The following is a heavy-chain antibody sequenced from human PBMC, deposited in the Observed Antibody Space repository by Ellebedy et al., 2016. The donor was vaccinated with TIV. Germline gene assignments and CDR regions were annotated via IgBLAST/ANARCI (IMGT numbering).Heavy chain of an antibody. J-gene: IGHJ4*02. Sequence: GGSLRLSCAASGFTFSSYSMNWVRQAPGKGLEWVSSISSSRSYIYYADSVKGRFTISRDNAKNSLYLQMNSLRAEDTAVYYCARGGPNPVPFDYWGQGTLVTVSS. CDR2: ISSSRSYI. D-gene: IGHD2-2*01. CDR3: ARGGPNPVPFDY. V-gene: IGHV3-21*01. CDR1: GFTFSSYS.